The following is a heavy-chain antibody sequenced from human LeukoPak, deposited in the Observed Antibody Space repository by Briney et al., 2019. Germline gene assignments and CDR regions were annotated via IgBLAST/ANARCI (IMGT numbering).Heavy chain of an antibody. J-gene: IGHJ4*02. Sequence: GGSLRLSCAASGFTFSIYWMSWVRQAPGKGLEWVANINQGGSETYYVDSVMGRFTISRDNTKNSLFLVMNSLRADDTAVYYCAKTAGTGSVDSWGQGILVTVSS. CDR3: AKTAGTGSVDS. CDR2: INQGGSET. D-gene: IGHD3-10*01. CDR1: GFTFSIYW. V-gene: IGHV3-7*01.